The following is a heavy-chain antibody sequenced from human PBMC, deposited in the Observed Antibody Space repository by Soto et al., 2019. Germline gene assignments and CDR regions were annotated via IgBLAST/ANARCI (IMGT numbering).Heavy chain of an antibody. Sequence: QVQLQASGPGLVKPSETLSLTCTVSGSSMNSYHWSWIRQPAGKGLEWIGHIHSSGSTNYTPSLKSRVTMSVDTSKNQFSLRLMSLTAADTAVYYCARDQGVAAAGITWFDPWGQGSLVTVSS. CDR1: GSSMNSYH. D-gene: IGHD6-13*01. CDR3: ARDQGVAAAGITWFDP. J-gene: IGHJ5*02. CDR2: IHSSGST. V-gene: IGHV4-4*07.